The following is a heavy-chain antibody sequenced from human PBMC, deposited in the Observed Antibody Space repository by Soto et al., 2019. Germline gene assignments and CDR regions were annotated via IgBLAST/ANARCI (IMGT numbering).Heavy chain of an antibody. CDR1: DASMSSGHYY. Sequence: QVQLQESGPRLVKPSQTLSLTCTVSDASMSSGHYYWSWIRQPPGKGLEWLGYISYSGSTYYKPSLNGRLTMSLDTSKRQFFLELTSVTAADTAVYYCGREGTEGLGSFKAFDYWGQGILVTVSS. J-gene: IGHJ4*02. CDR2: ISYSGST. V-gene: IGHV4-30-4*01. CDR3: GREGTEGLGSFKAFDY. D-gene: IGHD3-10*01.